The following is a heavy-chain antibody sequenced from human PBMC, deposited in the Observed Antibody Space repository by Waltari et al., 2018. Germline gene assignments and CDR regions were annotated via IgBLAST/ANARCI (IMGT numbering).Heavy chain of an antibody. CDR1: GRSIITYY. D-gene: IGHD6-13*01. J-gene: IGHJ4*02. Sequence: QVQLPQSCPGLVKPSAPLSLRCTVSGRSIITYYRSCIRQPPGKGLEWIGYIYTSGSTNYNPSLKSRVTISVDTSKNQFSLNLTSVTAADTAVYYCAGDSSSLDYWGQGTLVTVSS. CDR2: IYTSGST. CDR3: AGDSSSLDY. V-gene: IGHV4-59*01.